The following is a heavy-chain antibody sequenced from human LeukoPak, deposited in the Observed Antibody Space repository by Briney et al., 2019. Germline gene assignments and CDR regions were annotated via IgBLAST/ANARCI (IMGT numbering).Heavy chain of an antibody. D-gene: IGHD6-19*01. J-gene: IGHJ6*02. CDR2: ISYDGSNK. Sequence: GGSLRLSCAASGFTFSSYAMHWVRQAPGKGLEWVALISYDGSNKYYADSVKGRFTISRDNSKNTLYLQMNSLRAEDTAVYYCARSRDSSGWTDYYYYALAVWGQGITVTVSS. CDR1: GFTFSSYA. V-gene: IGHV3-30-3*01. CDR3: ARSRDSSGWTDYYYYALAV.